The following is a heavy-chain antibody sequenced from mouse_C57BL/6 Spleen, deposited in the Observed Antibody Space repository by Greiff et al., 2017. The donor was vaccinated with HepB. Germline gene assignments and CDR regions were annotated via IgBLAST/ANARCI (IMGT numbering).Heavy chain of an antibody. J-gene: IGHJ1*03. CDR3: ARLRGDGYFDV. CDR1: GFTFSDYG. V-gene: IGHV5-17*01. CDR2: ISSGSSTI. D-gene: IGHD3-3*01. Sequence: EVKLMESGGGLVKPGGSLKLSCAASGFTFSDYGMHWVRQAPEKGLEWVAYISSGSSTIYYADTVKGRFTISRDNAKNTLFLQMTSLRSEDTAMYYCARLRGDGYFDVWGTGTTVTVAS.